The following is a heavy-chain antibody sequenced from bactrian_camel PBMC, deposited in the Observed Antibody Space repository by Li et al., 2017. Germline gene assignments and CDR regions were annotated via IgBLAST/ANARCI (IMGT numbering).Heavy chain of an antibody. D-gene: IGHD6*01. CDR2: VDSDGRT. CDR3: AAGKERESCMSWYFSGKPPGMAEFAY. J-gene: IGHJ6*01. V-gene: IGHV3S9*01. CDR1: GDTSGNYC. Sequence: HVQLVESGGGPVQTGGSLRLSCAASGDTSGNYCMGWVRQVPGKGREGVATVDSDGRTNYADSVKGRFTIAKDNAKNTVYLQMNSLKSEDTAVYYCAAGKERESCMSWYFSGKPPGMAEFAYWGLGTQVTVS.